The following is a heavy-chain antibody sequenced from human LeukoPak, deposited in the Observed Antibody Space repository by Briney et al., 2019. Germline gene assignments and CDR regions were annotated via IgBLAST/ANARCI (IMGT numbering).Heavy chain of an antibody. J-gene: IGHJ2*01. Sequence: SETLSLTCTVSGGAIINYYWTWIRQSAGKGLEWIGRIYTSGDTYYNPSLSGRVTMSVDTSKNQFSLNLSSVTAADTAVYYCTTWSRPGGYFRGWYLDLWGRGTLVTVSS. CDR1: GGAIINYY. D-gene: IGHD3-22*01. CDR3: TTWSRPGGYFRGWYLDL. CDR2: IYTSGDT. V-gene: IGHV4-4*07.